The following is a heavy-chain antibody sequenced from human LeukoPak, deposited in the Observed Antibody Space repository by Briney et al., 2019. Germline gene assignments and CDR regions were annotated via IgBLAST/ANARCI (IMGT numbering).Heavy chain of an antibody. D-gene: IGHD3-10*01. Sequence: GGSLRLSCAASGFTFDDYAMHWVRQAPGKGLEWVSGISWNSGSIGYADSVKGRFTISRDNAKNSLYLQMNSLRAEDTALYYCAKLFMVRGENAFDIWGQGTMVTGSS. CDR3: AKLFMVRGENAFDI. J-gene: IGHJ3*02. CDR2: ISWNSGSI. CDR1: GFTFDDYA. V-gene: IGHV3-9*01.